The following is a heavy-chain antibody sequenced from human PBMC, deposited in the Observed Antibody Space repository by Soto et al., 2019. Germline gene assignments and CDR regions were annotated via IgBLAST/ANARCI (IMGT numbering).Heavy chain of an antibody. V-gene: IGHV3-23*01. CDR1: VFTFSIYG. D-gene: IGHD1-26*01. Sequence: WGSLLVSCASSVFTFSIYGMSWVRQAPGKGLEWVSAISGSGGSTYYADSVNGRFTISIDNSKNTLYLQMNSLRAEDTSVYYCAKSKMSATTLDYWAQGTLVTVSS. CDR2: ISGSGGST. J-gene: IGHJ4*02. CDR3: AKSKMSATTLDY.